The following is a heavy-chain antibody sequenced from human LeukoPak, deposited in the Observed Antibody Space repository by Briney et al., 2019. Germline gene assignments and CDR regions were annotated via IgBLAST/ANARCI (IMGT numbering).Heavy chain of an antibody. Sequence: GGSLRLSCTVSGFTFSNYNMNWVRQAPGKGLEWVSSITTSSGYIWYADSVKGRFTVSRDNGKSSLDLQINSLGAEGTAFYYCAAHYGDFRDFYFENWGRGTLVTVSS. CDR1: GFTFSNYN. CDR3: AAHYGDFRDFYFEN. V-gene: IGHV3-21*01. J-gene: IGHJ4*02. CDR2: ITTSSGYI. D-gene: IGHD4-17*01.